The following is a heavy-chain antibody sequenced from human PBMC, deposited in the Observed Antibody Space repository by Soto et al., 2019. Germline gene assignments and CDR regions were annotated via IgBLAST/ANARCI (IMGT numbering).Heavy chain of an antibody. CDR1: GFTFSSYG. D-gene: IGHD6-13*01. Sequence: QVQLVESGGGVVQPGRSLRLSCAASGFTFSSYGMHWVRPAPGKGLAWVAVISYDGSNKYYADSVKGRFTISRDNSKNTLYLQMNSLRDEDTAVYYCAKDKAAGYNWFDPWGKGTLVTVSS. CDR2: ISYDGSNK. CDR3: AKDKAAGYNWFDP. V-gene: IGHV3-30*18. J-gene: IGHJ5*02.